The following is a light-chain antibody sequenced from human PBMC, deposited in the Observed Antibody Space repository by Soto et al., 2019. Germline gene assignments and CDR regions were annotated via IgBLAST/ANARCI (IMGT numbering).Light chain of an antibody. CDR3: QQYHNSPLT. Sequence: ETVLTQSPGTLSLSPGERATLSCRASQPVTTYLAWYQQKPGQAPRLLVFGASSRAAGVPDRFSGSGSGTDFTLTISGLEPEDFALYYCQQYHNSPLTFAQGTKVEIK. CDR1: QPVTTY. V-gene: IGKV3-20*01. J-gene: IGKJ1*01. CDR2: GAS.